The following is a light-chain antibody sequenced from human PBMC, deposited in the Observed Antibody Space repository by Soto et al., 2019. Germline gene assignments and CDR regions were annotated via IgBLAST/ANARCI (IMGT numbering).Light chain of an antibody. Sequence: QSVLTQPASVSGSPGQSITISCTGTSSDVGGYNYVSWYQQHPGKAPKLMIYDVSNRPSGVSNRFSGSKSGNTASLTISGLQAEDEAYYYCSSYTSSSTLVVFGGRTKLTVL. CDR3: SSYTSSSTLVV. CDR2: DVS. J-gene: IGLJ2*01. CDR1: SSDVGGYNY. V-gene: IGLV2-14*01.